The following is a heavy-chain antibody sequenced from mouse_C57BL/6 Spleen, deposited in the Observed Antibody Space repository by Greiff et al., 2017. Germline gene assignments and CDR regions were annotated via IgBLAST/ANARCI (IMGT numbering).Heavy chain of an antibody. D-gene: IGHD2-4*01. Sequence: QVQLQQSGPELVRPGASVKISCKAPGYTFTSHWMQWVRQRPGQGLEWIGEIFPGSGSTYYNEKFKGKATLTGDTSSSPAYMQLSSLTSEDSAVYFCASSYYDYPLFAYWGQGTLVTVSA. CDR3: ASSYYDYPLFAY. CDR1: GYTFTSHW. J-gene: IGHJ3*01. CDR2: IFPGSGST. V-gene: IGHV1-56*01.